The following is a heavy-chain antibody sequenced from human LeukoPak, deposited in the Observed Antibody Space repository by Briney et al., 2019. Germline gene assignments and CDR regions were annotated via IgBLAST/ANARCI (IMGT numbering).Heavy chain of an antibody. D-gene: IGHD3-22*01. CDR2: IYYSRSA. V-gene: IGHV4-61*05. Sequence: SETLSLTCTVSGGSISSSSYYWSWIRQPPGKGLEWIGYIYYSRSANYNPSLKSRVTISVDTSKNQFSLKLSSVTAADTAVYYCASDYDSSGYYFIWGQGTLVTVSS. CDR1: GGSISSSSYY. CDR3: ASDYDSSGYYFI. J-gene: IGHJ4*02.